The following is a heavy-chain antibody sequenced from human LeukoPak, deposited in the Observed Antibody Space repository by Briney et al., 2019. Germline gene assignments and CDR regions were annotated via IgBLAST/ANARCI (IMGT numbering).Heavy chain of an antibody. D-gene: IGHD3-9*01. CDR3: ARLYFDSTYYFDY. CDR2: IYYSGST. V-gene: IGHV4-59*11. J-gene: IGHJ4*02. Sequence: PSETLSLTCTVSGGSISSHYWSWIRQSPGKGLEWIGYIYYSGSTNYSPSLKSRVTISVDTSKNQFSLKLSSVIAADTAVYYCARLYFDSTYYFDYWGQGTLVTVSS. CDR1: GGSISSHY.